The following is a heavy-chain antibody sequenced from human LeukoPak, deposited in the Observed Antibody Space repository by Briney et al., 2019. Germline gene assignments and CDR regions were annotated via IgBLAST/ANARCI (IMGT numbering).Heavy chain of an antibody. V-gene: IGHV4-38-2*01. CDR2: IYHSGST. Sequence: PSETLSLTCAVSGYSISSGYYWGWIRQPPGKGLEWIGSIYHSGSTYYNPSLKSRVTISVDTPKNQFSLKLSSVTAADTAVYYCALRPPESSSGLDYWGQGTLVTVSS. CDR3: ALRPPESSSGLDY. D-gene: IGHD3-10*01. CDR1: GYSISSGYY. J-gene: IGHJ4*02.